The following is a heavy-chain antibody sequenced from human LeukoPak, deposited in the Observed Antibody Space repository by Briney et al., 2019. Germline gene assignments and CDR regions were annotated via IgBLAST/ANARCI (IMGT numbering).Heavy chain of an antibody. Sequence: SETLSLTCTVSGGSISSGGYYWRWLRQHPGKGLEWIGYIYYSGSTYYNPSLKSRVTISVDTSKKQFSLKLSSVTAADTAVYYCARSYCSSTSCSPYYYYYMDVWGKGTTVTVSS. CDR2: IYYSGST. J-gene: IGHJ6*03. D-gene: IGHD2-2*01. V-gene: IGHV4-31*03. CDR3: ARSYCSSTSCSPYYYYYMDV. CDR1: GGSISSGGYY.